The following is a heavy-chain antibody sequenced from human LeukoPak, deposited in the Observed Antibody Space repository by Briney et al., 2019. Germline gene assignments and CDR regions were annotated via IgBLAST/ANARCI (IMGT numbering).Heavy chain of an antibody. Sequence: GGSLRLSCAASGFTFDDYAMHWVRQAPGKGLEWVSGISWNSGSIGYADSVKGRSTISRDNAKNSLYLQMNSLRAEDTALYYCAKAISSTSYYYYYGMDVWGQGTTVTVSS. V-gene: IGHV3-9*01. CDR3: AKAISSTSYYYYYGMDV. D-gene: IGHD2-2*01. CDR1: GFTFDDYA. CDR2: ISWNSGSI. J-gene: IGHJ6*02.